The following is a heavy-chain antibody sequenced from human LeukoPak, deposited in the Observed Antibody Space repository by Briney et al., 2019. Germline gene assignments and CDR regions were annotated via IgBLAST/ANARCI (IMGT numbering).Heavy chain of an antibody. V-gene: IGHV1-8*01. CDR1: GYTFTSYD. J-gene: IGHJ4*02. Sequence: ASVKVSCKAPGYTFTSYDINWVRQATGQGLEWMGWMNPNSGNTGYAQKFQGRVTMTRNTSISTAYMELSSLRSEDTAVYYCARSLVGATGFLDYWGQGTLVTVSS. CDR2: MNPNSGNT. CDR3: ARSLVGATGFLDY. D-gene: IGHD1-26*01.